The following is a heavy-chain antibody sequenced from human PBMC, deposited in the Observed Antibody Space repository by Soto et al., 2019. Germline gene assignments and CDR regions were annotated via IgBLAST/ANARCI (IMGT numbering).Heavy chain of an antibody. Sequence: SETLSLTCTVSGGSISSYYWSWIRQPPGKGLEWIGYIYYSGSTNYNPSLKSRVTISVDTSKNQFSLKLSSVTAADTAVYYCAGSPFYCSSTSCHTGYYYGMDVWGQGTTVTVSS. J-gene: IGHJ6*02. CDR3: AGSPFYCSSTSCHTGYYYGMDV. V-gene: IGHV4-59*01. CDR1: GGSISSYY. CDR2: IYYSGST. D-gene: IGHD2-2*02.